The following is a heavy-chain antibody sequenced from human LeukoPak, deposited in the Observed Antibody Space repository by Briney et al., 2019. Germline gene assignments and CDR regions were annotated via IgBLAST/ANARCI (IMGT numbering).Heavy chain of an antibody. Sequence: PGGSLRLSCAASGFTFDDYGMRWVRQAPGKGLEWVSGINWNGGSTGYADSVKGRFTISRDNAKNSLYLQMNSLRAEDTALYYCARKVGVYCSSTSCYAGAFDIWGQGTMVTVSS. CDR3: ARKVGVYCSSTSCYAGAFDI. CDR2: INWNGGST. V-gene: IGHV3-20*04. J-gene: IGHJ3*02. CDR1: GFTFDDYG. D-gene: IGHD2-2*01.